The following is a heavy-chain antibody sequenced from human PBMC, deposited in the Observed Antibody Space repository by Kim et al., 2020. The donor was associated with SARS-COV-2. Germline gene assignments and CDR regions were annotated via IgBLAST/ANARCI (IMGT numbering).Heavy chain of an antibody. V-gene: IGHV1-3*01. CDR1: GYTLFGSG. CDR3: ARVMTTYFDY. D-gene: IGHD4-17*01. J-gene: IGHJ4*02. CDR2: MNAGNGNT. Sequence: ASVKVSCKASGYTLFGSGMHWVRQAPGQRLEWMGWMNAGNGNTKYSEKFQGRVTITKDTSANTAYMELSSLRSEDTAMYYCARVMTTYFDYWGQGTLLTV.